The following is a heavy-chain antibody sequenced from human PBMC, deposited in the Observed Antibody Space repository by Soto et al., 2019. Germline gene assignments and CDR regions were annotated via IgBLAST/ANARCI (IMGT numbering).Heavy chain of an antibody. V-gene: IGHV1-18*01. CDR1: GYTFTSYG. J-gene: IGHJ6*02. Sequence: ASVKVSCKASGYTFTSYGISWVRQAPGQGLEWMGWISAYNGNTNYAQKLQGRVTMTTDTSTSTAYMELRSLRSDDTAVYYCARDQRSEGHYYYYYYGMDVWGQGTTVTVSS. CDR2: ISAYNGNT. CDR3: ARDQRSEGHYYYYYYGMDV. D-gene: IGHD6-25*01.